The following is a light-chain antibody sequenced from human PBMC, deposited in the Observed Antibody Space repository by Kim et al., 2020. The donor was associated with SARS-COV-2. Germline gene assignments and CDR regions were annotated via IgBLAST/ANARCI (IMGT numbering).Light chain of an antibody. CDR3: NSYTTITWV. CDR1: SSDVGGYDY. J-gene: IGLJ3*02. V-gene: IGLV2-14*03. CDR2: DVS. Sequence: PGQSITLSCTGTSSDVGGYDYVSWYQQHPGKAPKLMIYDVSERPSGVSNRFSGSKSGNTASLTISGLQAEDEADYYCNSYTTITWVFGGGTRLTVL.